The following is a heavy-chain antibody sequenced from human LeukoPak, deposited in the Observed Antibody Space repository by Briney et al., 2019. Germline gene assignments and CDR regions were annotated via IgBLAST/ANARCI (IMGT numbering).Heavy chain of an antibody. CDR1: GGSISSYY. J-gene: IGHJ4*02. D-gene: IGHD3-10*01. CDR2: DYYSGST. CDR3: ARERRNYGMRGDYYFDY. V-gene: IGHV4-59*01. Sequence: SETLSLTCTVSGGSISSYYWSWIRQPPGKGLEWIGYDYYSGSTNYNPSLKSRVTISVDTSKNQFSLKLSSVTAADTAVYYCARERRNYGMRGDYYFDYWGQGPLVTVSS.